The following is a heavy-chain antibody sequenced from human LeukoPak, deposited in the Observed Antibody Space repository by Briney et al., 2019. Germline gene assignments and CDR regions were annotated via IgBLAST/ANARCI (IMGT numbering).Heavy chain of an antibody. D-gene: IGHD1-26*01. CDR1: GVSISSYY. CDR3: ARLAAISGSDYPDD. J-gene: IGHJ4*02. Sequence: SETLSLTCTVSGVSISSYYWSWIRQPPGKGLEWIGYIIYSGNTFYNPSLRSRVTISADTSKNHFSLRLRSVTAADTAVYYCARLAAISGSDYPDDWGQGTLVTVSS. CDR2: IIYSGNT. V-gene: IGHV4-59*08.